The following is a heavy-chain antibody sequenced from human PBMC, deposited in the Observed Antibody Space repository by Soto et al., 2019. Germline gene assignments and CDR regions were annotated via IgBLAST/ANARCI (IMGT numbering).Heavy chain of an antibody. CDR2: ISYDGSNK. Sequence: QVQLVESGGGVVQPGRSLRLSCAASGFTFSSYAMHWVRQAPGKGLEWVAVISYDGSNKYYADSVKGRFTISRDNSKNTLYLQMNSLRAEDTAVYYCARDYYRFNSGDGFSMDVWGRGTTVTVSS. D-gene: IGHD5-12*01. CDR3: ARDYYRFNSGDGFSMDV. CDR1: GFTFSSYA. V-gene: IGHV3-30-3*01. J-gene: IGHJ6*02.